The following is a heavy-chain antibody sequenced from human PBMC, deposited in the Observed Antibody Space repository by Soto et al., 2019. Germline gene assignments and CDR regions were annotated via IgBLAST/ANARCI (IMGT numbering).Heavy chain of an antibody. CDR1: GGSISSYY. CDR2: IYYSGST. Sequence: PSETLSLTFTVSGGSISSYYWSWIRQPPGKGLEWIGYIYYSGSTNYNPSLKSRVTISVDTSKNQFSLKLSSVTAADTAVYYCARVVAGSSSYYFDYCGQGTLVTVSS. V-gene: IGHV4-59*01. J-gene: IGHJ4*02. D-gene: IGHD6-13*01. CDR3: ARVVAGSSSYYFDY.